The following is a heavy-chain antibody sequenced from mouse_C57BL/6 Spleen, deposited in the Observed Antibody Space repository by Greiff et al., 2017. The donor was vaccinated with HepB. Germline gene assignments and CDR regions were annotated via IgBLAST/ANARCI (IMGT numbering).Heavy chain of an antibody. CDR1: GYTFTSYW. CDR3: ARIGYYGSSYGDAMDY. CDR2: IYPGSGST. V-gene: IGHV1-55*01. J-gene: IGHJ4*01. Sequence: QVQLQQPGAELVKPGASVKMSCKASGYTFTSYWITWVKQRPGQGLEWIGDIYPGSGSTNYNEKFKSKATLTVDTSSSTAYMQLSSRTSEDSAVYYCARIGYYGSSYGDAMDYWGQGTSVTVSS. D-gene: IGHD1-1*01.